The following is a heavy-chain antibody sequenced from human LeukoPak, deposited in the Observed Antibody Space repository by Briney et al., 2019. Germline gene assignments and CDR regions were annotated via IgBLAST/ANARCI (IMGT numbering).Heavy chain of an antibody. CDR1: GFTFSSYS. V-gene: IGHV3-21*01. CDR2: ISSSSSYI. CDR3: ARGAPRDI. J-gene: IGHJ3*02. Sequence: PGGSLRLSCAASGFTFSSYSMNWARQARGEGLEWVSSISSSSSYIYYADSVKGRFTISRDKAKNSLYLQMNSLRAEDMAVYYCARGAPRDIRGQGTMDTVSS.